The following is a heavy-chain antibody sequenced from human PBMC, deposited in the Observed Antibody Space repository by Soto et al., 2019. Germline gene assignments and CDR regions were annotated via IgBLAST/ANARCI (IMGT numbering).Heavy chain of an antibody. Sequence: EVQLVESGGGLVKPGGSLRLSCAVSGFTFDKVWMNWVRQAPGKGLEWVGRIKSKTDGGTTDYAAPVKGRFTISRDDSKTMLYLQMNSLKIGDTGMYYCTTGRDDLLHWGQGTLVTVSS. J-gene: IGHJ4*02. CDR3: TTGRDDLLH. D-gene: IGHD2-15*01. V-gene: IGHV3-15*07. CDR2: IKSKTDGGTT. CDR1: GFTFDKVW.